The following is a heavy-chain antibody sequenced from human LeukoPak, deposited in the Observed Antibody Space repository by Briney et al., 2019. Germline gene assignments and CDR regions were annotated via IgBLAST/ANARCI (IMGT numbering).Heavy chain of an antibody. CDR1: GFTLRSYD. CDR3: ARDSGSGPGARDAFDI. D-gene: IGHD3-10*01. CDR2: IGTAGDT. J-gene: IGHJ3*02. V-gene: IGHV3-13*04. Sequence: GSLKPSRAASGFTLRSYDNHWVRQTTGKSFEWVPAIGTAGDTYYPGSVKGRFTISRENAKNSLYLQMNSLRAEDTAVYYCARDSGSGPGARDAFDIWGQGTMVTVSS.